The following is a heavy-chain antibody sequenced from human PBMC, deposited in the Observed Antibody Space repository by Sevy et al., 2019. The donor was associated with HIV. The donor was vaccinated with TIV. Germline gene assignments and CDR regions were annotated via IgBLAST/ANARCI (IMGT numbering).Heavy chain of an antibody. CDR2: FDPEDGET. D-gene: IGHD3-22*01. J-gene: IGHJ4*02. V-gene: IGHV1-24*01. Sequence: ASVKVSCKVSGYTLTALSMHWVRQAPGKGLEWMGTFDPEDGETRFAQKFQGRVTMTEDTSTDTAYMELSSLRSEDTALYFCATTKDYYDGSSYPFDHWGQGALVTVSS. CDR3: ATTKDYYDGSSYPFDH. CDR1: GYTLTALS.